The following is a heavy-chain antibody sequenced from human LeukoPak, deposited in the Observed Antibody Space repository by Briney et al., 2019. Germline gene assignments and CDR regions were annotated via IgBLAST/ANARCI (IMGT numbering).Heavy chain of an antibody. CDR3: ARHLNNCGDDCYIFDY. CDR2: IYYSGST. Sequence: SETLSLTCTVSGGSIFSYYWSWIRQPPGKGLEWMGYIYYSGSTNYNPSLKSRVTISVDTSKNQFSLRVSSVTAADTAVYYCARHLNNCGDDCYIFDYWGQGTLVTVSS. CDR1: GGSIFSYY. D-gene: IGHD2-21*01. V-gene: IGHV4-59*08. J-gene: IGHJ4*02.